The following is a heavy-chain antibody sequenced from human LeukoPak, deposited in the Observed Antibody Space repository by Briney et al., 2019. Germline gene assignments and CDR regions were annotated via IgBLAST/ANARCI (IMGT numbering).Heavy chain of an antibody. D-gene: IGHD3-22*01. CDR1: GYTFTSYG. CDR3: ARMRRHYYDSSDAFDI. CDR2: ISGYNGNT. V-gene: IGHV1-18*01. J-gene: IGHJ3*02. Sequence: ASVKVSCKASGYTFTSYGINWVRQAPGQGLEWMGWISGYNGNTNYAQNLQGRVTMTTDTSTSTAYMELRSLRSDDTAVYYCARMRRHYYDSSDAFDIWGQGTMVIVSS.